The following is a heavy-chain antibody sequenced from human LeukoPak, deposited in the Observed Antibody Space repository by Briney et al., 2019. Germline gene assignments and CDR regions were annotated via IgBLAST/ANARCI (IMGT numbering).Heavy chain of an antibody. V-gene: IGHV1-8*01. CDR1: GYTFTSYD. CDR2: MNPNSGNT. D-gene: IGHD3-16*02. Sequence: DSVTLSCKASGYTFTSYDINWGRQPPGQGLEWMGWMNPNSGNTGYAQKFQSRVTMTRNTSISTAYMELSSLRSKDTAVYYCAGGYRDYWGQGTLVTV. J-gene: IGHJ4*02. CDR3: AGGYRDY.